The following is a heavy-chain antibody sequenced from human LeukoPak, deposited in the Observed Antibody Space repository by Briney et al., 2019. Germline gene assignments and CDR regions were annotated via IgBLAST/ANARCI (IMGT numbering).Heavy chain of an antibody. CDR3: ARDGEGWPLRYSCYYGMDV. D-gene: IGHD3-9*01. V-gene: IGHV1-69*04. CDR2: IIPILRIA. CDR1: GGTFSSYA. J-gene: IGHJ6*02. Sequence: ASVKVSCKASGGTFSSYAIGWVRQAPGQGLEWMGRIIPILRIANYAQKFQGRVTITADKSTSTAYMELSSLRSEDTAVYYCARDGEGWPLRYSCYYGMDVWGQGTTVTVSS.